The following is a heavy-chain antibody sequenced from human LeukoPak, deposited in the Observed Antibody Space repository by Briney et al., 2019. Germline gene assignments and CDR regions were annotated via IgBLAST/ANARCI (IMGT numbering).Heavy chain of an antibody. CDR1: GFTFSSYA. Sequence: GGSLRLSCAASGFTFSSYAMSWVRQAPGKGLEWVSAISGSGGSTYYADSVKGRFTISRDNSKNTLYLQMDSLRAEDTAVYYCAKPRYSSGCTFDYWGQGTLVTVSS. V-gene: IGHV3-23*01. CDR2: ISGSGGST. D-gene: IGHD6-19*01. J-gene: IGHJ4*02. CDR3: AKPRYSSGCTFDY.